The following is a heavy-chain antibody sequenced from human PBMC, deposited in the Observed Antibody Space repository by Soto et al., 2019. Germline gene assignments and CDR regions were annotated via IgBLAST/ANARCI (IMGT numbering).Heavy chain of an antibody. V-gene: IGHV3-7*03. CDR1: GFTFSNYW. J-gene: IGHJ4*02. Sequence: EVQLVESGGGLVQPGGSVRLSCAASGFTFSNYWMNWVRQAPGKGLEWVGNIKEDGSKQGYVDSVRGRFTISRDNAKNSLYLQINSLRAEDTAVYYCARGTRNPGLDNWGQGTLVTVSS. D-gene: IGHD1-7*01. CDR3: ARGTRNPGLDN. CDR2: IKEDGSKQ.